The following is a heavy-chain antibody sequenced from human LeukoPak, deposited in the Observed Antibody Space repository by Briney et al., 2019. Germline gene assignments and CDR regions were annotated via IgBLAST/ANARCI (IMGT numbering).Heavy chain of an antibody. CDR1: GFTFSTYS. Sequence: GGSLRLSCAASGFTFSTYSMNWARQAPGKGLEWVSAITNVSTYIYYADSVRGRFTISRDNAKNSLYLQMNSLRAEDTAVYYCARDPGSYCGGGCYSGGAFDIWGQGTMVTVSS. V-gene: IGHV3-21*01. D-gene: IGHD2-21*02. J-gene: IGHJ3*02. CDR3: ARDPGSYCGGGCYSGGAFDI. CDR2: ITNVSTYI.